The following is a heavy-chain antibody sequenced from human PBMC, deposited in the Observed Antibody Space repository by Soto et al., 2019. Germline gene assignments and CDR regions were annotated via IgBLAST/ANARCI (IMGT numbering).Heavy chain of an antibody. CDR2: IYYSGST. CDR1: GGSISSYY. D-gene: IGHD3-22*01. J-gene: IGHJ4*02. Sequence: SETLSLTCTVSGGSISSYYWSWIRQPPGKGLEWIGYIYYSGSTNYNPSLKSRVTISVDTSKNQFSLKLSSVTAADTAVYYCARSVDSSGYYSRRFDYWGQGTLVTVSS. CDR3: ARSVDSSGYYSRRFDY. V-gene: IGHV4-59*01.